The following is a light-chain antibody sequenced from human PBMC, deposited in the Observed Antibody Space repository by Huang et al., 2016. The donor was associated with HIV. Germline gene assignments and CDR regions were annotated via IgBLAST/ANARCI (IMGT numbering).Light chain of an antibody. Sequence: EIVLTQSPATLSLSPGERATLSCRASRSVSSYLAWYQQKPGQAPRLLIYDASNSATGIPARFSGSGSGTDFTLNISSLEPEDFAVYYCQQRSDWPPTFGGGTKVEIK. CDR1: RSVSSY. V-gene: IGKV3-11*01. J-gene: IGKJ4*01. CDR2: DAS. CDR3: QQRSDWPPT.